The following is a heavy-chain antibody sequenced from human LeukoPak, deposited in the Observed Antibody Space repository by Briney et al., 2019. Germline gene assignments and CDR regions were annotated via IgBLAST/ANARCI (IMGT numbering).Heavy chain of an antibody. J-gene: IGHJ4*02. CDR3: ARFAAAAYYFDY. V-gene: IGHV4-59*01. CDR2: IYYSGSA. D-gene: IGHD6-13*01. CDR1: GGSISIYY. Sequence: SETLSLTCTVSGGSISIYYWSWIRQPPGKGLEWIGYIYYSGSANYNPSLKSRVTISVDTSENQFSLKVTSVTAADTAVYYCARFAAAAYYFDYWGQGTLVTVSS.